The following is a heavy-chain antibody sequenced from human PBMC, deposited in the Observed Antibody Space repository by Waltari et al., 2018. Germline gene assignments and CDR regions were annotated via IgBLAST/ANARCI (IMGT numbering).Heavy chain of an antibody. D-gene: IGHD3-16*01. CDR1: GGSVSTYY. CDR2: IIHSGST. V-gene: IGHV4-34*02. CDR3: ARGRGVDNGGWFDP. J-gene: IGHJ5*02. Sequence: QVQLQQWGAGLLKPSETLSLTCSAYGGSVSTYYWTWIRQSSGKGLEWIGEIIHSGSTYYNPSLMSRVTISVDTSKNQFSLDLTSVTAADTAVYYCARGRGVDNGGWFDPWGQGTLVTVSS.